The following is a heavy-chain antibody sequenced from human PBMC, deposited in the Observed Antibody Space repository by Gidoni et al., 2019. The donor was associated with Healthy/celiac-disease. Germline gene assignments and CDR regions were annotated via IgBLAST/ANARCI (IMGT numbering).Heavy chain of an antibody. CDR2: IIPSFGTA. CDR1: GGAFSSHP. D-gene: IGHD6-19*01. Sequence: QAQLEQSGAEVQKPGSSVKVYCKPSGGAFSSHPRSWLRQSPGQALECTGAIIPSFGTAHYAQNFQGRVTITADESTSTAYMELSSLSSEDTAVYYCAGSDSSGLTNYHYYYMDVWGKGTTVTVSS. V-gene: IGHV1-69*12. J-gene: IGHJ6*03. CDR3: AGSDSSGLTNYHYYYMDV.